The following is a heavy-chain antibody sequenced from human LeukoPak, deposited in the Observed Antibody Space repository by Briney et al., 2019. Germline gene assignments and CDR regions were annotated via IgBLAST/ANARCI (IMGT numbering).Heavy chain of an antibody. V-gene: IGHV3-23*01. D-gene: IGHD3-3*01. CDR3: ARQGGITIFGVPSDWFDP. CDR1: GFTFSSYA. CDR2: ISSGGVST. J-gene: IGHJ5*02. Sequence: GGSLRLSCAASGFTFSSYAMSWVRQAPGKGLEWVSAISSGGVSTYYADSVKGRFTISRDNSKNTLYLQMNSLRAEDTAVYYCARQGGITIFGVPSDWFDPWGQGTLVTVSS.